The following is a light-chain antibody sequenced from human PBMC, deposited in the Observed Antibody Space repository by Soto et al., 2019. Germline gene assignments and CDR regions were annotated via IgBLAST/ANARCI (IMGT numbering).Light chain of an antibody. J-gene: IGLJ2*01. CDR3: SSYTSSISRV. V-gene: IGLV2-14*01. Sequence: ALTQPASVSGSPGQSITISCTGTSSDVGGYNYVSWYQQHPGKAPKLMIYDVSNRPSGVSNRFSGSKSGNTASLTISGLQAEDEADYYCSSYTSSISRVFGGGTKVTVL. CDR1: SSDVGGYNY. CDR2: DVS.